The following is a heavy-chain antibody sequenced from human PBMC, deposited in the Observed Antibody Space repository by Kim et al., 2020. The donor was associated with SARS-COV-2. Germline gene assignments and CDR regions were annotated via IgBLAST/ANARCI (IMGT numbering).Heavy chain of an antibody. CDR1: GFTFSSYD. CDR3: ARGISGCSGGSCYGSNWFDP. V-gene: IGHV3-13*04. Sequence: GGSLRLSCAASGFTFSSYDMHWVRQATGKGLEWVSAIGTAGDTYYPGSVKGRFTISRENAKNSLYLQMNSLRAGDTAVYYCARGISGCSGGSCYGSNWFDPWGQGTLVTVSS. CDR2: IGTAGDT. D-gene: IGHD2-15*01. J-gene: IGHJ5*02.